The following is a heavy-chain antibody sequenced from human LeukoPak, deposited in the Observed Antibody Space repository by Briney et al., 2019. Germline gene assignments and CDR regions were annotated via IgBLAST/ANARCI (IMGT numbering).Heavy chain of an antibody. CDR2: INHSGST. CDR3: AGDLSSSPVSRNYYYYGMDV. Sequence: PSETLSLTCAVYGGSFSGYYWSWIRQPPGKGLEWIGEINHSGSTNYNPSPKSRVTISVDTSKNQFSLKLSSVTAADTAVYYCAGDLSSSPVSRNYYYYGMDVWGQGTTVTVSS. J-gene: IGHJ6*02. CDR1: GGSFSGYY. V-gene: IGHV4-34*01. D-gene: IGHD6-6*01.